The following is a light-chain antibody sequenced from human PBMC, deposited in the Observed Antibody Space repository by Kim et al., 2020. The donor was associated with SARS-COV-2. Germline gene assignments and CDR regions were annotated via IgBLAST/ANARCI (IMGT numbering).Light chain of an antibody. V-gene: IGLV2-14*03. Sequence: GQSITISCTGTSSDGGCYNYVSWYQQHPGKAPKLMIYDVSNRPSGVSNRFSGSKSGNTASLTISGLQAEDVADYYCSSYTSSSTLVFGGGTQLTVL. CDR3: SSYTSSSTLV. CDR1: SSDGGCYNY. J-gene: IGLJ2*01. CDR2: DVS.